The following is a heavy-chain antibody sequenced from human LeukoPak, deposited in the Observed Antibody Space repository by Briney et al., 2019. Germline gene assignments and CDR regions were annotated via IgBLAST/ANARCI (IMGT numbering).Heavy chain of an antibody. J-gene: IGHJ6*02. V-gene: IGHV1-8*01. CDR3: ARVDREPYGMDV. CDR2: MNPNSGNT. D-gene: IGHD1-14*01. CDR1: GYTFTSYD. Sequence: ASVKVSCKASGYTFTSYDINWVRQATGQGLEWMGWMNPNSGNTGYAQKFQGRVTMTRNTSISTAYMELSSLRSEDTAVYYCARVDREPYGMDVWGQGTTVTVSS.